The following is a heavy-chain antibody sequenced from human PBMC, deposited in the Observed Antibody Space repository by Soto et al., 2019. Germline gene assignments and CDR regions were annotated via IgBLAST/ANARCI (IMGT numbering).Heavy chain of an antibody. CDR1: GGSISTYY. J-gene: IGHJ4*02. D-gene: IGHD2-2*01. Sequence: PSETLSLTCTVSGGSISTYYWSWIRQPPGRGLEWIAYIHYSETTNFNPSLKSRVTMSVDTSKNQFSLKLSSVTAADTAVYYCARGPRYCTSPSCPYFDFWGQGILVTVSS. CDR2: IHYSETT. CDR3: ARGPRYCTSPSCPYFDF. V-gene: IGHV4-59*01.